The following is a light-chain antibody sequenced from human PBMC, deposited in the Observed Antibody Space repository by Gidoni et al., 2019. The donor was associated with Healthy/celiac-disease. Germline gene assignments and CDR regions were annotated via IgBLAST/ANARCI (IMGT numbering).Light chain of an antibody. CDR1: QSISSY. Sequence: DIQMTQSPSSLSASVGDRVTITCRASQSISSYLNWYQQKPGKAPKLLIYAASSLQSGVPSRFSGSRSGTDFTLTISSLQPEEFATYYCQQSYNTPRTFGQGTKVEIK. V-gene: IGKV1-39*01. CDR3: QQSYNTPRT. CDR2: AAS. J-gene: IGKJ1*01.